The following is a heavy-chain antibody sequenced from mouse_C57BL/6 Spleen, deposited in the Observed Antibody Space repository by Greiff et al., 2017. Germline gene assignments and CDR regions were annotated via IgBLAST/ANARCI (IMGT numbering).Heavy chain of an antibody. Sequence: VQLQQSGPGLVKPSQSLSLTCSVTGYSITSGYYWNWIRQFPGNKLEWMGYISYDGSNNYNPSLKNRISITRDTSKNQFFLKLNSVTTEDTATYYCATYYGNYYAWFAYWGQGTLVTVSA. D-gene: IGHD2-10*01. V-gene: IGHV3-6*01. CDR2: ISYDGSN. J-gene: IGHJ3*01. CDR1: GYSITSGYY. CDR3: ATYYGNYYAWFAY.